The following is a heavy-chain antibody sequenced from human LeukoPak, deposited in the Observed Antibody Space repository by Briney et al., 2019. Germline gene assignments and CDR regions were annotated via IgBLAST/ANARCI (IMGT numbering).Heavy chain of an antibody. V-gene: IGHV3-23*01. CDR1: GFTFSSYA. D-gene: IGHD2-21*02. Sequence: GGSLRLSCAASGFTFSSYAMSWVRQAPGKGLEWVSAISGSGGSTYYADSVKGRFTISRDNSKNTLYLQMNSLRAEDTAVYYCASAYCGGDCSFCAPGYYFDYWGQGTLVTVSS. CDR3: ASAYCGGDCSFCAPGYYFDY. CDR2: ISGSGGST. J-gene: IGHJ4*02.